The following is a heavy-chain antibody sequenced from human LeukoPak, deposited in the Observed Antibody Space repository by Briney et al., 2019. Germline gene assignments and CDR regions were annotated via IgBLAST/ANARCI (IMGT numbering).Heavy chain of an antibody. CDR2: FDPEDGET. CDR3: ATAADYDILTGYYNGLDY. V-gene: IGHV1-24*01. CDR1: GYTLTELS. D-gene: IGHD3-9*01. J-gene: IGHJ4*02. Sequence: ASVKVSCKVSGYTLTELSMHWVRQAPGKGLEWMGGFDPEDGETIYAQKFQGRVTMTEDTSTGTAYMELSSLRSEDTAVYYCATAADYDILTGYYNGLDYWGQGTLVTVSS.